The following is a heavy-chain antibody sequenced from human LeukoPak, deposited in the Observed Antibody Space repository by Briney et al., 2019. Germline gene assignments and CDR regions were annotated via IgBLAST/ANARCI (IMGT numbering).Heavy chain of an antibody. CDR1: AGSFSGYY. V-gene: IGHV4-34*01. CDR3: ARVGVDSSGYYYVNAFDI. CDR2: INHSGSS. D-gene: IGHD3-22*01. Sequence: SETLSLTCAIPAGSFSGYYWSWIRQPPGKGLEWIGEINHSGSSNYNPSLKSRITISVDTSKNQFSLRLSSMTAADTAVYYCARVGVDSSGYYYVNAFDIWGQGTMATVSS. J-gene: IGHJ3*02.